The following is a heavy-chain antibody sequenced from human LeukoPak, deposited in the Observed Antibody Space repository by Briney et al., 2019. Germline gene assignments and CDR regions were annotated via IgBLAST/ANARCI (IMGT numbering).Heavy chain of an antibody. J-gene: IGHJ4*02. CDR3: ARGSTTDYGDYLDY. Sequence: ASVNVSCKASGYTFTSYDINWVRQATGQGLEWMGWMNPNSGNTGYAQKFQGRVTMTRNTSISTAYMELSSLRSEDTAVYYCARGSTTDYGDYLDYWGQGTLVTVSP. V-gene: IGHV1-8*01. D-gene: IGHD4-17*01. CDR1: GYTFTSYD. CDR2: MNPNSGNT.